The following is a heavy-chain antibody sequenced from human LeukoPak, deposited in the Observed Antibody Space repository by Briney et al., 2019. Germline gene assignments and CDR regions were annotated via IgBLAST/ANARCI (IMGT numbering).Heavy chain of an antibody. CDR2: IKEDGSEK. V-gene: IGHV3-7*01. J-gene: IGHJ5*02. Sequence: VGSLRLSCGASGFRFSSYGMSWVRQAPGKGLEWVANIKEDGSEKYYVDSVKGRFTISRDNAKSSLYLQMNSLRAEDTAVYYCARATASNWFDPWGQGALVTVSS. D-gene: IGHD2-21*01. CDR1: GFRFSSYG. CDR3: ARATASNWFDP.